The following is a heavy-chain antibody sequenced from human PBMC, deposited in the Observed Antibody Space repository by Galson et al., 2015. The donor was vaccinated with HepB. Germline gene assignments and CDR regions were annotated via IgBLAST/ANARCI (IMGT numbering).Heavy chain of an antibody. J-gene: IGHJ4*02. D-gene: IGHD6-13*01. CDR2: IYTGGST. V-gene: IGHV3-53*01. CDR3: AKGYSRSRYSGLGD. Sequence: SLRLSCAASGFTVSSNSMTWVRQAPGKGLEWVAVIYTGGSTDYADAVRGRFNISRENYKNTLYLQINSLRAEDTAVHYCAKGYSRSRYSGLGDWGQGTLVTVSP. CDR1: GFTVSSNS.